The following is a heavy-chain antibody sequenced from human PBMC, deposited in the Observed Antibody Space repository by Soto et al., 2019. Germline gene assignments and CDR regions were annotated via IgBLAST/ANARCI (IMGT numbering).Heavy chain of an antibody. Sequence: EVQLVESGGALVQPGGPLRLSCAASGFTFNDYAMHWVRQAPGKGLEWVSGINWNSATIAYADSVKGRFTISRDNAKNSLNLQMNSLRTEDTALYYCVKDAVSSFFEGFHNWGQGTLVAVSS. V-gene: IGHV3-9*01. D-gene: IGHD6-13*01. CDR3: VKDAVSSFFEGFHN. J-gene: IGHJ1*01. CDR2: INWNSATI. CDR1: GFTFNDYA.